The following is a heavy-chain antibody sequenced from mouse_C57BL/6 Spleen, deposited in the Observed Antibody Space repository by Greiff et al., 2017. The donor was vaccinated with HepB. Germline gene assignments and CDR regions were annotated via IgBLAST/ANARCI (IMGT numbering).Heavy chain of an antibody. J-gene: IGHJ2*01. V-gene: IGHV1-64*01. CDR1: GYTFTSYW. CDR2: IHPNSGST. Sequence: QVQLQQPGAELVKPGASVKLSCKASGYTFTSYWMHWVKQRPGQGLEWIGMIHPNSGSTNYNEKFKSKATLTVDKSSSTAYMQLSSLTSEDSAVYYCAGVDYYGSSWVGIDYWGQGTTLTVSS. CDR3: AGVDYYGSSWVGIDY. D-gene: IGHD1-1*01.